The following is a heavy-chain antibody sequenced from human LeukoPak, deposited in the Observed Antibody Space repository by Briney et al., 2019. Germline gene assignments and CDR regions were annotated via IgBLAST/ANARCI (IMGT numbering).Heavy chain of an antibody. CDR3: AKSAQYYYYYYMDV. CDR2: IWYDGSSK. CDR1: GFTFSSYG. V-gene: IGHV3-33*06. Sequence: PGRSLRLSCAASGFTFSSYGMHWVRQAPGKGLEWVAVIWYDGSSKYYADSVKGRFTISRDNSKNTLYLQMNSLRAEDTAVYYCAKSAQYYYYYYMDVWGKGTTVTVSS. J-gene: IGHJ6*03.